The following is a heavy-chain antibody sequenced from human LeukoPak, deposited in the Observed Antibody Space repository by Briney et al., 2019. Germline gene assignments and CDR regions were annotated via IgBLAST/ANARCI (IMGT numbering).Heavy chain of an antibody. CDR2: INSDGSST. CDR1: GFTLSSYW. V-gene: IGHV3-74*01. J-gene: IGHJ3*02. CDR3: ARQVVTLSSDAFDI. D-gene: IGHD2-21*02. Sequence: GGSLRLSCAASGFTLSSYWMHWVRHAPGKGLVWVSRINSDGSSTSYVDSVKGRFTISRDNAKNTLYLQMNSLRAEDTAVYYCARQVVTLSSDAFDIWGQGTMVTVSS.